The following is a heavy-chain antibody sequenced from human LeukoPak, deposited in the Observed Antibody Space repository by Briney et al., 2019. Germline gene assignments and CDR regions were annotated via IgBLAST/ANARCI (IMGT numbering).Heavy chain of an antibody. Sequence: GGSLRLSCVASGFTFSTYWMSWARQAPGKGLEWVANIKQDGGEIYYVDSVKGRFTISRDNAKNSLYLQMNSLRAEDTAVYYCARGADTGHSSDSWGQGTLVTVSS. J-gene: IGHJ5*02. CDR3: ARGADTGHSSDS. CDR2: IKQDGGEI. V-gene: IGHV3-7*01. CDR1: GFTFSTYW. D-gene: IGHD6-19*01.